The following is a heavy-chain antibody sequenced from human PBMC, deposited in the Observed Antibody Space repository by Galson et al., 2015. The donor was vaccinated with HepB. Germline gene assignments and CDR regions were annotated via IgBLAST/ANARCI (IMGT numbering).Heavy chain of an antibody. Sequence: SLRLSCAASGFTFSSYGMHWVRQAPGKGLEWVAVIWYDGSNKYYADSVKGRFTISRDNSKNTLYLQMNSLRAEDTAVYYCARERSSGYDNPPADWGQGTLVTVSS. J-gene: IGHJ4*02. D-gene: IGHD5-12*01. CDR1: GFTFSSYG. CDR2: IWYDGSNK. CDR3: ARERSSGYDNPPAD. V-gene: IGHV3-33*01.